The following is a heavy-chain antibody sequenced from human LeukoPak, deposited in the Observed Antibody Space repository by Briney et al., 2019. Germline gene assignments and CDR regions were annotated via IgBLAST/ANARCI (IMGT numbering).Heavy chain of an antibody. V-gene: IGHV3-30-3*01. CDR1: GLTFSSYA. CDR2: ISYDGSNK. J-gene: IGHJ5*02. D-gene: IGHD4-23*01. Sequence: GGSLRLSCAASGLTFSSYAMHWVRQAPGKGLEGVAVISYDGSNKYYADSVKGRFTISRDNSKNTLYLQMNSLRAEDTAVYYCARDQDDYGGHDPWGQGTLVTVSS. CDR3: ARDQDDYGGHDP.